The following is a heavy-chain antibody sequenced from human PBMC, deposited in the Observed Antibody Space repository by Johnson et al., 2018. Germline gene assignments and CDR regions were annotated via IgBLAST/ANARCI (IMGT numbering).Heavy chain of an antibody. CDR3: ARGYYYDSSGYYYDAFDI. Sequence: QVQLVESGAEVKKPGSSVKVSCKASGGTFSSYAISWVRQAPGQGLEWMGGIIPIFGTANYAQKFQGRVTITADESTGTAYMELGSLRSEDTAVYYCARGYYYDSSGYYYDAFDIWGQGTMVTVSS. D-gene: IGHD3-22*01. CDR2: IIPIFGTA. V-gene: IGHV1-69*01. CDR1: GGTFSSYA. J-gene: IGHJ3*02.